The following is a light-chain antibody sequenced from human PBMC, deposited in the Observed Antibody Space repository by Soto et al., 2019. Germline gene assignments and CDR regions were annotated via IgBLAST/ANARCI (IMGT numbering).Light chain of an antibody. J-gene: IGKJ2*01. CDR3: QQSYSTPVT. Sequence: DIQMTQSPSSLSASVGDRVTITCRASQSISSYLNWYQQKPGKAPKLLIYAASSLQSGVPSRFSGSGSGTDFTRTISSLHPEDFATYYCQQSYSTPVTFGQGTKLEIQ. V-gene: IGKV1-39*01. CDR2: AAS. CDR1: QSISSY.